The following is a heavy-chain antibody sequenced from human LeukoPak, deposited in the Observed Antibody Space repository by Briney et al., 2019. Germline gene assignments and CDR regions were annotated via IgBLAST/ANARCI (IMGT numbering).Heavy chain of an antibody. V-gene: IGHV4-34*01. CDR1: GGSLGGEY. D-gene: IGHD5-18*01. CDR2: INHSGST. J-gene: IGHJ4*02. CDR3: ARVKGVDTASVAY. Sequence: AETLSLTCTVYGGSLGGEYRSWRWQPPGKEMERIGEINHSGSTNYNPSLKSRVTISVDTSKNQFSLKLSSVTAADTAVYYCARVKGVDTASVAYWGQGTLVTVSS.